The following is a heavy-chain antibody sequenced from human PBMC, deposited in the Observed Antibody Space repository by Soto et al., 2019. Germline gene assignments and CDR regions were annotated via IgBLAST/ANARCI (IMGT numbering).Heavy chain of an antibody. V-gene: IGHV1-58*02. CDR1: GFTFTSSA. D-gene: IGHD6-13*01. CDR2: IVVGSGNT. CDR3: AADSSSSSWHPAGMDV. Sequence: QMQLVQSGPEVKKPGSSVKVSCKASGFTFTSSAMQWVRQARGQRLEWIGWIVVGSGNTNYAQKFQERVTMTRDMSTSTAYMERSSLRSEDTAVYYCAADSSSSSWHPAGMDVWGQGTTVTVSS. J-gene: IGHJ6*02.